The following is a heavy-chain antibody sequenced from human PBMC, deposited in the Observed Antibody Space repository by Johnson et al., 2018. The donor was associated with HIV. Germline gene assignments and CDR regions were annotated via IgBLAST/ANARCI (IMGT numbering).Heavy chain of an antibody. CDR2: ISYDGSNK. Sequence: QVQLVESGGGVVQPGRSLRLSCAASGFTFSSYAMHWVRQAPGKGLEWVAVISYDGSNKYYADSVKGRFTISRDNSKNTLHLQMNSLRNEDTAVYYWARSGTTVTGDGFDIWGQGTMVTVSS. V-gene: IGHV3-30-3*01. J-gene: IGHJ3*02. CDR1: GFTFSSYA. CDR3: ARSGTTVTGDGFDI. D-gene: IGHD4-17*01.